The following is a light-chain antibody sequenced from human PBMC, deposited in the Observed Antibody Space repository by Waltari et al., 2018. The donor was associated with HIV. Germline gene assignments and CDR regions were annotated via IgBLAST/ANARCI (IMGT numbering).Light chain of an antibody. CDR1: QSVSTS. Sequence: EIVMTQSPGPLSVSPGEGASLSCRASQSVSTSLAWYQQKPGQPPTLIVYDASTRATSVPDRFSGGGSGTDFTLTISSLQSEDFAVYYCQQYKNWPLTFGGGTKVETK. J-gene: IGKJ4*01. V-gene: IGKV3D-15*01. CDR2: DAS. CDR3: QQYKNWPLT.